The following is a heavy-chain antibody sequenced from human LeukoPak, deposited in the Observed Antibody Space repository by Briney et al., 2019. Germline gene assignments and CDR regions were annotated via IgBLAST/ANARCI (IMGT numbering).Heavy chain of an antibody. J-gene: IGHJ6*03. CDR1: RFTFSSYG. V-gene: IGHV3-30*02. CDR2: IRYDGSNK. Sequence: GGSLRLSCAASRFTFSSYGMHWVRQAPGKGLEWVAFIRYDGSNKYYADSVKGRFTISRDNSKNTLYLQMNSLRAEDTAVYYCAKGMGVGATNPPNYYYYYMDVWGKGTTVTVSS. D-gene: IGHD1-26*01. CDR3: AKGMGVGATNPPNYYYYYMDV.